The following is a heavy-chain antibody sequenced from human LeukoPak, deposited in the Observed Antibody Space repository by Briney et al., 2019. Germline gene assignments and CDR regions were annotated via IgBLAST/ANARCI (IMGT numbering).Heavy chain of an antibody. J-gene: IGHJ3*02. Sequence: SVKVSCKASGGTFSSYAISWVRQAPGQGLEWMGRIIPILGIANYAQKFQGRVTITADKSTSTAYMELSSLRSEDTAVYYCATEVGDCSGGSCYHAFDTWGQGTMVTVSS. CDR2: IIPILGIA. D-gene: IGHD2-15*01. CDR1: GGTFSSYA. CDR3: ATEVGDCSGGSCYHAFDT. V-gene: IGHV1-69*04.